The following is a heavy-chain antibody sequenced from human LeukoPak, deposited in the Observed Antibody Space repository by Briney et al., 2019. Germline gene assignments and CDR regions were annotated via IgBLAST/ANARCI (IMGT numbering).Heavy chain of an antibody. CDR2: ISSSGNTR. CDR1: GFTFSNYE. J-gene: IGHJ4*02. CDR3: TRGYRSPHY. D-gene: IGHD6-13*01. Sequence: GGSLRLSCAASGFTFSNYEMNWVRQAPGKGLEWVSFISSSGNTRYYADSVRGRFTISRDNAKNSLYLQMNSLRAEDTALYYCTRGYRSPHYWGQGTLVTVSS. V-gene: IGHV3-48*03.